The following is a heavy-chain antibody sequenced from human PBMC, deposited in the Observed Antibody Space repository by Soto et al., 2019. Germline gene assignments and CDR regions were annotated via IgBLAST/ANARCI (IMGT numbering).Heavy chain of an antibody. CDR2: IYLGDSDT. Sequence: GESPKTPWWGSGLSFTSLWLGWVRQMPGKGLEWMGIIYLGDSDTRYSPSYQGQVTISAARSISTAYLQWSSLKASDTAMYYCARHEYCSTTSCYTVDSWGQGTLVTVSS. V-gene: IGHV5-51*01. CDR3: ARHEYCSTTSCYTVDS. CDR1: GLSFTSLW. D-gene: IGHD2-2*02. J-gene: IGHJ4*02.